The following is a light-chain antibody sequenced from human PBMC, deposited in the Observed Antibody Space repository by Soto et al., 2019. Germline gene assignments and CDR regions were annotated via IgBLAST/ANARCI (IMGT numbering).Light chain of an antibody. CDR2: DAS. V-gene: IGKV3-11*01. CDR3: QQRSNWPLT. Sequence: EIGLAQSPGTLSLSPGERATLSCRASQSVTNSFLAWYQQKPGQAPRLLIYDASNRATGIPARFSGSGSGTDFTLTISSLEPEDFAVYYCQQRSNWPLTFGGGTKVDIK. CDR1: QSVTNS. J-gene: IGKJ4*01.